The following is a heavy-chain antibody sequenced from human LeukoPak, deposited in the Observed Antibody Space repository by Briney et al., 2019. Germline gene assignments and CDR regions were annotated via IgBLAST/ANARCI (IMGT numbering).Heavy chain of an antibody. V-gene: IGHV3-30-3*01. CDR1: GLTFSHFA. CDR3: AKGVRDFDY. J-gene: IGHJ4*02. D-gene: IGHD3-10*01. CDR2: ISYDGLDI. Sequence: PGGSLRLSCAVSGLTFSHFAFHWVRQAPGKGLECLGFISYDGLDIFYADSVKGRFTISRDNSKNTLYLQMNSLRAEDTAVYYCAKGVRDFDYWGQGTLVTVSS.